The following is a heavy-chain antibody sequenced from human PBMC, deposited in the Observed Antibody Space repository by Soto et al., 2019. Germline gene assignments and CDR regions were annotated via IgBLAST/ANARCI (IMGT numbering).Heavy chain of an antibody. Sequence: ASVKVSCKASGYIFTTYTIHWVRQAPGQRLEWLGWINAGDGHTEYSPKFQDRVTITRDTSASTAYMELSSLRSEDTAVYFCARAFNTYNPIDSWGQGTLVTVSS. J-gene: IGHJ4*02. CDR2: INAGDGHT. CDR1: GYIFTTYT. D-gene: IGHD1-1*01. CDR3: ARAFNTYNPIDS. V-gene: IGHV1-3*01.